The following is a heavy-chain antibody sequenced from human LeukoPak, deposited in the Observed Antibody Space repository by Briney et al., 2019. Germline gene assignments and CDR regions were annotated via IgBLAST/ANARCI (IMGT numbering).Heavy chain of an antibody. D-gene: IGHD1-1*01. CDR3: AKGNWNSYPGWFDP. CDR2: IGASGTTT. CDR1: GFSFSSYA. J-gene: IGHJ5*02. V-gene: IGHV3-23*01. Sequence: GGSLRLSCAASGFSFSSYAMSWVRQAPGKGLQWVSAIGASGTTTWYADSVKGQFTISRDNSKNTLYVQMNSLRAEDTAVYYCAKGNWNSYPGWFDPWGQGTLVTVSS.